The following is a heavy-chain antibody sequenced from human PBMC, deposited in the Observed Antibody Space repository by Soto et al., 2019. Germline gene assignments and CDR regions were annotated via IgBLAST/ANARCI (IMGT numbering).Heavy chain of an antibody. CDR2: IKQDGSEK. CDR1: GFTFSSYW. D-gene: IGHD6-19*01. Sequence: VQLVESGGGLVQPGGSLRLSCAASGFTFSSYWMSWVRQAPGKGLEWVANIKQDGSEKYYVDSVKGRFTISRDNAKNSLYLQMNSLRAEDTAVYYCARDADRFYSSVKNDYWGQGTLVTVSS. CDR3: ARDADRFYSSVKNDY. V-gene: IGHV3-7*01. J-gene: IGHJ4*02.